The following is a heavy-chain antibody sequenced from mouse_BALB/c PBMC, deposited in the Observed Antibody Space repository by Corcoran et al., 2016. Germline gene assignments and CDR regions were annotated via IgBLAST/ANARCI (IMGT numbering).Heavy chain of an antibody. Sequence: VQLQQSGTELVNPGAFVKLTCKTPGFHINDYYMHRVKQRTEQGMEWSGWIEPENGNTLYDPKFQGKASITADTSSNTAYLQLSRLTSEDTAGYYCASYGAWCAYWGQGALVTVSA. J-gene: IGHJ3*01. CDR1: GFHINDYY. V-gene: IGHV14-1*02. CDR3: ASYGAWCAY. D-gene: IGHD1-2*01. CDR2: IEPENGNT.